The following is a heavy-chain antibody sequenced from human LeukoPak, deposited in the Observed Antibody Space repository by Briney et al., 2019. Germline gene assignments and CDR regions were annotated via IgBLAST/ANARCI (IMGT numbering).Heavy chain of an antibody. D-gene: IGHD1-14*01. CDR2: ISDSGSTT. Sequence: GSLRLSCAASGFTFSNYAMSWVRQAPGKGLEWVSVISDSGSTTYYTDSVKGRFTISRDNSKNMLFLQMNGLRAEDTAIYYCAKPIAYNNDFYDCWGQGALVTVSS. CDR3: AKPIAYNNDFYDC. V-gene: IGHV3-23*01. J-gene: IGHJ4*02. CDR1: GFTFSNYA.